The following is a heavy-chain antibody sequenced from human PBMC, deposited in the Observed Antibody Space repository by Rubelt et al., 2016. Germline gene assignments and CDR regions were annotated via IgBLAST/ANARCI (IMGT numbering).Heavy chain of an antibody. CDR3: ARGRVVPAASLDY. D-gene: IGHD2-2*01. Sequence: QLQLQESGPGLVQPSETLSLTCTVSGGSISSSSYYWGWIRQPPGKGLEWIGSIYYSGSTYYNPSLKGRLTISVDTSKNQFSLKLSSVTAADTAVYYCARGRVVPAASLDYWGQGTLVTVSS. J-gene: IGHJ4*02. CDR2: IYYSGST. CDR1: GGSISSSSYY. V-gene: IGHV4-39*01.